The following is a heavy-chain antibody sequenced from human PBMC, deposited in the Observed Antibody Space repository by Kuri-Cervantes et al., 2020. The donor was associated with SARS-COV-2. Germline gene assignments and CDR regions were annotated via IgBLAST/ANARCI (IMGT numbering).Heavy chain of an antibody. D-gene: IGHD6-13*01. Sequence: ASVKVSCKTSGYTFTSYDITWVRQATGQGLEWMGWMNPNSGYTGYAQKFQGRVTMTEDTSTDTAYMELSSLRSEDTAVYYCATIAAAGTHPARDNHSYYFDYWGQGTLVTVSS. V-gene: IGHV1-8*02. CDR1: GYTFTSYD. CDR3: ATIAAAGTHPARDNHSYYFDY. CDR2: MNPNSGYT. J-gene: IGHJ4*02.